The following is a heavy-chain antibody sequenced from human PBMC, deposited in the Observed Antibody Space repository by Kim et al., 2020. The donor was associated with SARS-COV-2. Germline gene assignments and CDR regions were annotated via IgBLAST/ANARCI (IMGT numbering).Heavy chain of an antibody. D-gene: IGHD6-13*01. CDR3: ARDLIDSWYVGNWFDP. J-gene: IGHJ5*02. V-gene: IGHV3-21*01. Sequence: SGKGRFTISRDNAKNSLYLQMNSLRAEDTAVYYCARDLIDSWYVGNWFDPWGQGTLVTVSS.